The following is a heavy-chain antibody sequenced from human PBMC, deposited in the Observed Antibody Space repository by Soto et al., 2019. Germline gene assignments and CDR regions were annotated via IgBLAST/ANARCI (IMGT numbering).Heavy chain of an antibody. D-gene: IGHD6-19*01. J-gene: IGHJ4*02. CDR1: GFNFSSYA. Sequence: EVQLLESGGDLVQPGGSLRLSCAASGFNFSSYAMGWVLQAQGTRLVWVSVMEGSGGDISLAVSVKVRFTISRDNYKNTLYLQMDRLRVEDTDRYFCVKEIVAGAYVETSAFDFWGQGTLVTVSS. CDR2: MEGSGGDI. V-gene: IGHV3-23*01. CDR3: VKEIVAGAYVETSAFDF.